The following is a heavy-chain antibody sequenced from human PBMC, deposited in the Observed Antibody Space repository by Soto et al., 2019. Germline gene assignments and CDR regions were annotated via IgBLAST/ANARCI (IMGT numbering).Heavy chain of an antibody. CDR3: IVATTGADY. V-gene: IGHV3-30*03. J-gene: IGHJ4*02. D-gene: IGHD5-12*01. CDR2: ISYDGSNK. CDR1: GFTFSSYG. Sequence: QVQLVESGGGVVQPGRSLRLSCAASGFTFSSYGMHWVRQAPGKGLEWVAVISYDGSNKYYADSVKGRFTISRDNSKNTLYLQMNSLRAEDTAVYYCIVATTGADYWGQGTLVTVSS.